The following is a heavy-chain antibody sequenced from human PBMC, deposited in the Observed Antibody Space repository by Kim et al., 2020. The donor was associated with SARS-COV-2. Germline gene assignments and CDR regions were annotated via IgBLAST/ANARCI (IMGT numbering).Heavy chain of an antibody. CDR1: GYSFTSYW. CDR3: ATADGPTPYCGGDCYSFDY. CDR2: IYPGDSDT. J-gene: IGHJ4*02. V-gene: IGHV5-51*01. D-gene: IGHD2-21*02. Sequence: GESLKISCKGSGYSFTSYWIGWVRQMPGKGLEWMGIIYPGDSDTRYSPSFQGQVTISADKSISTAYLQWSSLKASDTAMYYCATADGPTPYCGGDCYSFDYWGQGTLVTVSS.